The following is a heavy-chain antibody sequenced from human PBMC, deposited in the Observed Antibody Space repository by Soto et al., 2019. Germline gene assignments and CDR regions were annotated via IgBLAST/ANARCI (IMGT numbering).Heavy chain of an antibody. CDR2: INAANGNT. Sequence: QVHLVPSGAEVKKPGASVRLSCKASGYTFTNYAIHWVRQAAGQGLEWMGWINAANGNTRYSQKFQGRITITRDTSGTTAYMDLSSLTSEDTAVYFCTRDLLGGNPFDYWGQGTLVTVSS. V-gene: IGHV1-3*01. D-gene: IGHD1-26*01. CDR3: TRDLLGGNPFDY. CDR1: GYTFTNYA. J-gene: IGHJ4*02.